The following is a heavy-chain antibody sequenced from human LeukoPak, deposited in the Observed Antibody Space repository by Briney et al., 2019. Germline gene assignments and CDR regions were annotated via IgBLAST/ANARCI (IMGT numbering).Heavy chain of an antibody. J-gene: IGHJ4*02. Sequence: ASVKVSCKASGYTFTSYGISWVRQAPGQGLEWMGWISAYNGNTNYAQKLQGRVTMTTDRSTSIAYMELRSLRSDDTAVYYCARGGQYVLHYDSSGYPPRGHWGQGTLVTVSS. CDR3: ARGGQYVLHYDSSGYPPRGH. V-gene: IGHV1-18*01. CDR1: GYTFTSYG. D-gene: IGHD3-22*01. CDR2: ISAYNGNT.